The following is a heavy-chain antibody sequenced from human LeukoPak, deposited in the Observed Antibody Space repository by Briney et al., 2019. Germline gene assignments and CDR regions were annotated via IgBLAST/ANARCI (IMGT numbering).Heavy chain of an antibody. V-gene: IGHV4-30-2*01. D-gene: IGHD4-17*01. J-gene: IGHJ4*02. CDR2: IYHSGST. CDR1: GGSISSGGYS. Sequence: SETLSLTCAVSGGSISSGGYSWSWIRQPPGQGLEWIGYIYHSGSTYYNPSLKSRVTISVDRSKNQFSLKLSSVTAADTAVYYCARGVMTTVTTGDSVVRFDYWGQGTLVTVSS. CDR3: ARGVMTTVTTGDSVVRFDY.